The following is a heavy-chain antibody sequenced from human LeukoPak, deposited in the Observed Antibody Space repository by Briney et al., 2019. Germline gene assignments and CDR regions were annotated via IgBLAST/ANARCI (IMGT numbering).Heavy chain of an antibody. D-gene: IGHD3-22*01. V-gene: IGHV3-23*01. J-gene: IGHJ4*02. CDR2: ISGSGGST. CDR3: ARVYYDSSPDY. CDR1: GFTFSSYA. Sequence: GGSLRLSCGASGFTFSSYAMSWVRQAPGKGLEWVSAISGSGGSTYYADSVKGRFTISRDNAKNSLYLQMNSLRAEDTAVYYCARVYYDSSPDYWGQGTLVTVSS.